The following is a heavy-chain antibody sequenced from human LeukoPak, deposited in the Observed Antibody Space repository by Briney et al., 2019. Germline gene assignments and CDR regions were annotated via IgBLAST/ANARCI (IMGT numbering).Heavy chain of an antibody. D-gene: IGHD2-21*02. CDR1: GGSIRSSYYY. CDR3: ARGLSAIVH. CDR2: INHSGST. V-gene: IGHV4-39*07. Sequence: SETLSLTCTVSGGSIRSSYYYWGWIRQPPGKGLEWIGEINHSGSTNYNPSLKSRVTISVDTSKNQFSLKLSFVTAADTAMYYCARGLSAIVHWGQGTLVTVSS. J-gene: IGHJ4*02.